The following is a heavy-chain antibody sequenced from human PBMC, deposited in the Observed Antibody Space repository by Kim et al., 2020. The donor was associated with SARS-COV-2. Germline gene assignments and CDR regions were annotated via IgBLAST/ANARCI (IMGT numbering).Heavy chain of an antibody. V-gene: IGHV3-48*03. CDR1: GFTFSSYE. CDR2: ISSSGSTI. D-gene: IGHD2-2*01. CDR3: ARKQEWYCSSTSCYGPTYYYYGMDV. Sequence: GGSLRLSCAASGFTFSSYEMNWVRQAPGKGLEWVSYISSSGSTIYYADSVKGRFTISRDNAKNSLYLQMNSLRAEDTAVYYCARKQEWYCSSTSCYGPTYYYYGMDVWGQGTTVTVSS. J-gene: IGHJ6*02.